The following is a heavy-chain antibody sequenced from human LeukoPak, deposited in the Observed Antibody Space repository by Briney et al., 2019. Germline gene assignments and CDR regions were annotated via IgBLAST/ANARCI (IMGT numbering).Heavy chain of an antibody. Sequence: PGGSLRLSCAASGXTFSSYWMHWVRQAPGEGLVWVSRINTDGSTTNYADSVKGRFTISRDNAKNTLYLQMNSLRAEDTAMYYCARESCSGGTCINWFDPWGQGTLVTVSS. CDR3: ARESCSGGTCINWFDP. CDR1: GXTFSSYW. J-gene: IGHJ5*02. D-gene: IGHD2-15*01. CDR2: INTDGSTT. V-gene: IGHV3-74*01.